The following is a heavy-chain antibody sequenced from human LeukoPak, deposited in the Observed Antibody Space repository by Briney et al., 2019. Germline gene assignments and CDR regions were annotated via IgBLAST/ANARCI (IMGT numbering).Heavy chain of an antibody. D-gene: IGHD1-26*01. CDR2: ISSSGSTV. CDR3: AREDGAGVGGVIDC. V-gene: IGHV3-48*03. CDR1: GFAFSSYE. Sequence: QPGGSLRLSCAASGFAFSSYEMNWVRQAPGKGLEWISYISSSGSTVYYADSVKGRFTISRDNAKNSLFLQMNSLRAEDTAVYYCAREDGAGVGGVIDCWGQGTLVTVSS. J-gene: IGHJ4*02.